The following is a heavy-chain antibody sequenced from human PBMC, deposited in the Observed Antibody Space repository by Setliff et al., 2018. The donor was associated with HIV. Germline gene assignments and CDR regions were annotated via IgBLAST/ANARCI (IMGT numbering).Heavy chain of an antibody. CDR3: ARDLGGNPDY. CDR1: GYIFSHYG. D-gene: IGHD3-3*01. V-gene: IGHV1-69*13. J-gene: IGHJ4*02. Sequence: SVKVSCKISGYIFSHYGVTXARQAPGQGLEWMGGIIPIFGTTNHAQKFQGRVTITADESASIVYMELSSLRSEDTAAYYCARDLGGNPDYWGQGTLVTVSS. CDR2: IIPIFGTT.